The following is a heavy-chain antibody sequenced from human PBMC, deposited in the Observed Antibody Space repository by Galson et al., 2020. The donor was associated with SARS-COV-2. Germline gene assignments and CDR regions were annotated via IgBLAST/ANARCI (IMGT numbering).Heavy chain of an antibody. D-gene: IGHD3-16*01. V-gene: IGHV3-66*01. CDR2: IYSGGST. CDR3: ARDGRAYWNYYGMDD. J-gene: IGHJ6*02. CDR1: GFTVSSNY. Sequence: GESLKISCEASGFTVSSNYMCWVRQAPGKGLEWVSGIYSGGSTYYADSVKGRFTISRDNSRNTLYLQMSSLRAEDTAVYYCARDGRAYWNYYGMDDWGQGTTVTVSS.